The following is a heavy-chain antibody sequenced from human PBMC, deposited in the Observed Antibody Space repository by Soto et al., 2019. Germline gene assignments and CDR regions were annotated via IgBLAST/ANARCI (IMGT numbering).Heavy chain of an antibody. CDR2: FDPEDGET. CDR3: ATAGIWSGYYCDY. V-gene: IGHV1-24*01. J-gene: IGHJ4*02. Sequence: ASVKVSCTVSGYTLTELSMHWVRQAPGKGLEWMGGFDPEDGETIYAQKFQGRVTMTEDTSTDTAYMELSSLRSEDTAVYYCATAGIWSGYYCDYWGQGTLVTVSS. CDR1: GYTLTELS. D-gene: IGHD3-3*01.